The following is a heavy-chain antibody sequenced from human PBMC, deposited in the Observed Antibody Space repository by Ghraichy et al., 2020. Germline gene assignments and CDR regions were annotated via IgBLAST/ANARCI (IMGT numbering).Heavy chain of an antibody. V-gene: IGHV3-33*01. J-gene: IGHJ6*02. CDR1: GFTFSSYG. D-gene: IGHD2-2*01. CDR2: IWYDGSNK. CDR3: ATSRPLPAAIWEYGMDV. Sequence: GGSLRLSCAASGFTFSSYGMHWVRQAPGKGLEWVAVIWYDGSNKYYADSVKGRFTISRDNSKNTLYLQMKSLRAEDTAVYYCATSRPLPAAIWEYGMDVWGQGTTVTVSS.